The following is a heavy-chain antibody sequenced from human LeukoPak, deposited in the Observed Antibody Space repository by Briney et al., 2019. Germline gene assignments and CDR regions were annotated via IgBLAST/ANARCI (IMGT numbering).Heavy chain of an antibody. CDR3: ARDRRTAMVSYMDV. D-gene: IGHD5-18*01. V-gene: IGHV1-2*02. J-gene: IGHJ6*03. CDR1: GYTFTSYG. CDR2: INPNSGGT. Sequence: ASVKVSCKASGYTFTSYGISWVRQAPGQGLEWMGWINPNSGGTNYAQKFQGRVTMTRDTSISTTYMELSRLRSDDTAVHYCARDRRTAMVSYMDVWGKGTTVTVSS.